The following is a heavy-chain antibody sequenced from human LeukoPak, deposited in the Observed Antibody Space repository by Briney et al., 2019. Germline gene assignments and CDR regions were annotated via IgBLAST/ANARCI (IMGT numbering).Heavy chain of an antibody. CDR2: IKQDGSEK. CDR3: ARDLSDIVVVVASVADYYYGMDA. V-gene: IGHV3-7*01. D-gene: IGHD2-15*01. Sequence: GGSLRLSCAASGFTFSSYWMSWVRQAPGKGLEWVANIKQDGSEKYYVDSVKGRFTISRDNAKNSLYLQMNSLRAEDTAVYYCARDLSDIVVVVASVADYYYGMDAWGQGTTVTVSS. CDR1: GFTFSSYW. J-gene: IGHJ6*02.